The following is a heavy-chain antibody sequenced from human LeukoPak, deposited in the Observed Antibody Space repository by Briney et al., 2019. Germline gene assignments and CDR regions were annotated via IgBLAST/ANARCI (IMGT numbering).Heavy chain of an antibody. D-gene: IGHD3-9*01. CDR3: AREGLTGYRYNWTDP. Sequence: PGGSLRLSCAASGFSLSSYWMTWVRQAPGKGLEWVANIRQDGGQKYYVDSVRGRFTISRDNAKNSLYLQMNSLSAEDTAVYYCAREGLTGYRYNWTDPWGQGTLVTVSS. CDR1: GFSLSSYW. J-gene: IGHJ5*02. V-gene: IGHV3-7*01. CDR2: IRQDGGQK.